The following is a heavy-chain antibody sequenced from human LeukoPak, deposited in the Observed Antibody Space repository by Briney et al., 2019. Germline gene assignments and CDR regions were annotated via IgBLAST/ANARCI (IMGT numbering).Heavy chain of an antibody. CDR2: ISTSSRDI. D-gene: IGHD1-26*01. CDR1: GFTFSNYN. J-gene: IGHJ4*02. V-gene: IGHV3-48*01. CDR3: TKITGGNY. Sequence: PGGSLRLSCAASGFTFSNYNMNWVRQAPGKGLEWVSYISTSSRDIFYADSVKGRFTISRDDAKNSLYLQMDSLRAEDTAVYYCTKITGGNYWGQGTQVTVSS.